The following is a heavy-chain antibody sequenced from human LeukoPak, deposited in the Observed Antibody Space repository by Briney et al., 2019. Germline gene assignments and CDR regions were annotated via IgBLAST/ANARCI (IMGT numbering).Heavy chain of an antibody. Sequence: SETLSLTCAVSGYSISSGHYWGWIRQPPGKGLEWIGSIYHSGSTYYNPSLKSRVTISVDTSKNQFSLKLSSVTAADTAVYYCARDTPTTVTTLIDYWGQGTLVAVSS. V-gene: IGHV4-38-2*02. CDR3: ARDTPTTVTTLIDY. D-gene: IGHD4-17*01. CDR2: IYHSGST. CDR1: GYSISSGHY. J-gene: IGHJ4*02.